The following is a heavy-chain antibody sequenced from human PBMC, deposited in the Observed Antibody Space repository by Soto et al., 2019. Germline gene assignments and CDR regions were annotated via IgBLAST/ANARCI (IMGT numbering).Heavy chain of an antibody. Sequence: QVQLQESGPGLVKPSQTLSLTCTVSGGSISSGGYYWSWIRQYPGKGLEWIGYIYYSGSTYYNPSVTXRXPISVDTSKKQSSLKLSSVPAADTAVYYCEGDKATAGLGMDDGGQGTTVTVFS. CDR2: IYYSGST. CDR1: GGSISSGGYY. J-gene: IGHJ6*02. CDR3: EGDKATAGLGMDD. V-gene: IGHV4-31*03.